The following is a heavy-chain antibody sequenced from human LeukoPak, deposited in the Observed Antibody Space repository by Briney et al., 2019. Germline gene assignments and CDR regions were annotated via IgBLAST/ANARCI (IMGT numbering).Heavy chain of an antibody. CDR2: INPNSGGT. V-gene: IGHV1-2*02. CDR3: ARTTPWVITNGPRYYYYMDV. D-gene: IGHD3-22*01. Sequence: GGSLRLSCAASGFTFSSYGMHWVRQAPGQGLGWMGWINPNSGGTNYAQKFQGRVTMTRDTSISTAYMELSRLRSDDTAVYYCARTTPWVITNGPRYYYYMDVWGKGTTVTISS. CDR1: GFTFSSYG. J-gene: IGHJ6*03.